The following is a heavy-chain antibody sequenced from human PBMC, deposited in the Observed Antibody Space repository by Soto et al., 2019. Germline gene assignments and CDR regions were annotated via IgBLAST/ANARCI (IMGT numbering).Heavy chain of an antibody. Sequence: QVQLVESGGGVVQPGRSLRLSCAASGFTFSSYAMHWVRQAPGKGLEWVAVISYDVSNKYYADSVKGPFTISRDNSKNTLYLQLNVLRAEDTAVYYCAKPRMGRGVLKYSFDYWGQGTLVTVSS. V-gene: IGHV3-30-3*02. CDR3: AKPRMGRGVLKYSFDY. J-gene: IGHJ4*02. D-gene: IGHD3-10*01. CDR2: ISYDVSNK. CDR1: GFTFSSYA.